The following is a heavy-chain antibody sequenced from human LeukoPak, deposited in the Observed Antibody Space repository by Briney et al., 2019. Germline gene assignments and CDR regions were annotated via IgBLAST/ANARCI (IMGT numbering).Heavy chain of an antibody. D-gene: IGHD3-22*01. CDR1: GFTFSFYG. J-gene: IGHJ4*02. Sequence: GGSLRLSCAASGFTFSFYGMHWVRQAPGKGLEWVAFIRWDGSIKYYADSVKGRFSISRDTSKNTLYLQMNSLRAEDTAVYYCARSKSYDSSGYYFDYWGQGTLVTVSS. CDR3: ARSKSYDSSGYYFDY. CDR2: IRWDGSIK. V-gene: IGHV3-30*02.